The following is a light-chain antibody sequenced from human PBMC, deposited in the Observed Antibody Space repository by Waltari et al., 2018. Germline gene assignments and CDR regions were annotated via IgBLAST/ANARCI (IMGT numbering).Light chain of an antibody. V-gene: IGKV1-13*02. Sequence: IQMSQSPSSLSASVGDRVTITCRASQGISSYLNWYQQKPGKAPKLLIYYANSLASGVPSRFSGSGSGTEFTLTISSLQPEDFATYYCQQGNSYPWTFGQGTKVEIK. J-gene: IGKJ1*01. CDR3: QQGNSYPWT. CDR1: QGISSY. CDR2: YAN.